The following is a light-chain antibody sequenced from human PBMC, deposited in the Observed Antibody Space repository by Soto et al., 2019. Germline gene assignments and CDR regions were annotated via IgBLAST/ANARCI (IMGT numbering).Light chain of an antibody. J-gene: IGKJ1*01. V-gene: IGKV1-16*02. CDR3: QQYNSYPWT. CDR1: QGMSNY. CDR2: AAS. Sequence: DIQMTQSPSSLSASVGDRVTITCRASQGMSNYLAWFQQKPGKDPKSLIYAASSLQSGVPSKFSGSGSGTAFTLTISSLQPEDFETYYCQQYNSYPWTFGQGNKVEIK.